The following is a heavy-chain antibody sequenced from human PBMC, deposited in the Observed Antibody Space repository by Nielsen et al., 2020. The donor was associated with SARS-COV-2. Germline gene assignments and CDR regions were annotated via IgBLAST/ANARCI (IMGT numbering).Heavy chain of an antibody. D-gene: IGHD2-15*01. Sequence: SLKISCAASGFTFDDYAMHWVRQAPGKGLEWVSGISWNSGSIGYADSVKGRFTISRDNAKNSLYLQMNSLRSDDTAVYYCARVGGQYNWFDPWGQGTLVTVSS. CDR3: ARVGGQYNWFDP. CDR1: GFTFDDYA. J-gene: IGHJ5*02. CDR2: ISWNSGSI. V-gene: IGHV3-9*01.